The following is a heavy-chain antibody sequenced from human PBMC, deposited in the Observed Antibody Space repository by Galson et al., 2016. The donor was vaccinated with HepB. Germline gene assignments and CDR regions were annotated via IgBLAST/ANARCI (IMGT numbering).Heavy chain of an antibody. Sequence: SLRLSCAASGLTFSSYSMNWVRQAPGKGLEWVSYISSTSSPTIYYADSVKGRFIISRDNAKNSLYLQMNSLRDEDTAVYYCARGVGPAYMDVWGKGTTVTFSS. V-gene: IGHV3-48*02. CDR2: ISSTSSPTI. CDR1: GLTFSSYS. D-gene: IGHD5/OR15-5a*01. J-gene: IGHJ6*03. CDR3: ARGVGPAYMDV.